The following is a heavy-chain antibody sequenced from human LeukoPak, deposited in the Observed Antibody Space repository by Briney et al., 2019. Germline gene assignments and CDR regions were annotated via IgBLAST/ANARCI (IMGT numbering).Heavy chain of an antibody. Sequence: PGGSLRLSCAASGFTFSSYGMHWVRQAPGKGLEWVAVISYDGSNKYYADSVKGRFTISRDNSKNTLYLQMNSLRAEDTAVYYCATDGYDSSGGFDYWGQGTLVTVSS. CDR1: GFTFSSYG. CDR2: ISYDGSNK. V-gene: IGHV3-30*03. J-gene: IGHJ4*02. D-gene: IGHD3-22*01. CDR3: ATDGYDSSGGFDY.